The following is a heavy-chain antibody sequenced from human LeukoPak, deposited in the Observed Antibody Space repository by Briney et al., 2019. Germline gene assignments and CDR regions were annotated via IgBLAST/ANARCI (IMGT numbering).Heavy chain of an antibody. CDR3: ARDSSYYDSRGPDAFDI. J-gene: IGHJ3*02. CDR1: GGSISSGDYY. CDR2: IYYSGST. V-gene: IGHV4-30-4*01. Sequence: SQTLSLTCTVSGGSISSGDYYWSWIRQPPGKGLEWIGYIYYSGSTYYNPSLKSRVTISVDTSKNQLSLKLSSVTAADTAVYYCARDSSYYDSRGPDAFDIGGQGTMVTVSS. D-gene: IGHD3-22*01.